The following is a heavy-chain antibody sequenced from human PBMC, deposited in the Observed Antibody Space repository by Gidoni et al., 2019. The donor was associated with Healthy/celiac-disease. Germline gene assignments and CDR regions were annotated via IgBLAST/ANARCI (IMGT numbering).Heavy chain of an antibody. CDR2: INHSGST. CDR3: ARGGGYCSSTSCYKARGPRGYSGMDV. J-gene: IGHJ6*02. Sequence: GQGLEWIGEINHSGSTNYNPSLKCQVNMSVDTSKNQFPLTLSSVTAADTAVYYCARGGGYCSSTSCYKARGPRGYSGMDVWGQGTTVTVSS. D-gene: IGHD2-2*02. V-gene: IGHV4-34*01.